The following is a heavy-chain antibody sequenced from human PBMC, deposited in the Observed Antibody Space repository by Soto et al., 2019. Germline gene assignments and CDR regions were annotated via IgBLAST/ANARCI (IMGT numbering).Heavy chain of an antibody. CDR3: ARGSGYDSEDYYYYGMDV. CDR1: GGTFSSYA. J-gene: IGHJ6*02. D-gene: IGHD5-12*01. CDR2: IIPIFGTA. V-gene: IGHV1-69*13. Sequence: SVKVSCKASGGTFSSYAISWVRQAPGQGLEWMGGIIPIFGTANYAQKFQGRVTITADESTSTAYMGLSSLRSEDTAVYYCARGSGYDSEDYYYYGMDVWGQGTTVTVSS.